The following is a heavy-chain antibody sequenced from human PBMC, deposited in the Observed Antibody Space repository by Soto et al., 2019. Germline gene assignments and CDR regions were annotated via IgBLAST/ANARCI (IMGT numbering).Heavy chain of an antibody. CDR1: GDSVSSNSGP. CDR3: ARGSEAADTAMDY. V-gene: IGHV6-1*01. J-gene: IGHJ4*02. D-gene: IGHD5-18*01. Sequence: QVQLQQSAPVLVTPSQTLSLTCAISGDSVSSNSGPWKWIRQSPSRGLERLGRTYYKPKWYNNYAVSVKSRVTSNPDSCKNPLSLHLISVSTEDTAVYYGARGSEAADTAMDYWGQGTHVTVSS. CDR2: TYYKPKWYN.